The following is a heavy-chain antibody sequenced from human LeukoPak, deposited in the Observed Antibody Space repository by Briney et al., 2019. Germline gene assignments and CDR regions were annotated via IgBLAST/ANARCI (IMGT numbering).Heavy chain of an antibody. J-gene: IGHJ4*02. Sequence: PSETLSLTCTVSGGSISNYYWSWVRQPAGKGLEWIGRIYISGSTNYNTSLKSRVTLSVDKSKNQFSLKLSSVTAADTAVYYCARFHGSGFYLDYWGQGTLVTVSS. CDR3: ARFHGSGFYLDY. D-gene: IGHD3-10*01. V-gene: IGHV4-4*07. CDR1: GGSISNYY. CDR2: IYISGST.